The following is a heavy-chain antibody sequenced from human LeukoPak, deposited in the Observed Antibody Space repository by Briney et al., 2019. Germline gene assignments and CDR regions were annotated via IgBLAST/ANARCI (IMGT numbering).Heavy chain of an antibody. CDR2: INHSGST. D-gene: IGHD2-2*01. Sequence: PSETLSLTCAVYGGSFSGYYWSWIRQPPGKGLEWIGEINHSGSTNYNPSLKSRVTISVDTSKNQFSLKLSSVTAADTAVYYCARGNRDPRKGLVPAAIQSDAYMDVWGKGTTVTVSS. CDR1: GGSFSGYY. J-gene: IGHJ6*03. V-gene: IGHV4-34*01. CDR3: ARGNRDPRKGLVPAAIQSDAYMDV.